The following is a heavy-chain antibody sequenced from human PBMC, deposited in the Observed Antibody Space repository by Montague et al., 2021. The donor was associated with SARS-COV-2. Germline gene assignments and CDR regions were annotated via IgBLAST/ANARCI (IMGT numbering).Heavy chain of an antibody. V-gene: IGHV2-5*02. CDR2: IYWDDDK. CDR3: ARRRALWDAFDI. CDR1: GFSLSTSGVG. D-gene: IGHD3-16*01. J-gene: IGHJ3*02. Sequence: PALVKPTQTLTLTCTFSGFSLSTSGVGVGWIRQPPGKALEWLALIYWDDDKRYSPSLKSRLTITKDTSKNQVVLTMTNMDPVDTATYYCARRRALWDAFDIWGQGTMVTVSS.